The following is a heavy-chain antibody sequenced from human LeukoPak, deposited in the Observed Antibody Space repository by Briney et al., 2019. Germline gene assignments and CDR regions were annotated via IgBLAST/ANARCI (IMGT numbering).Heavy chain of an antibody. CDR2: IYYSGST. D-gene: IGHD5-24*01. CDR3: ARAPDGYKFDY. V-gene: IGHV4-59*01. J-gene: IGHJ4*02. CDR1: GGSISGYY. Sequence: SETLSLTCTVSGGSISGYYWSWLRQPPGKGLEWIGYIYYSGSTNYNPSLKSRVTISVDTSKNQFSLKLSSVTAADTAVYYCARAPDGYKFDYWGQGTLVTVSS.